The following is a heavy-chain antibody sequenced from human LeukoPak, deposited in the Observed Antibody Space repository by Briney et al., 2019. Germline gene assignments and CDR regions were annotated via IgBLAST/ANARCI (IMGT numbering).Heavy chain of an antibody. Sequence: ASVTVSCKASGGTFSSYAISWVRQAPGQGLEWVGRIIPILGIANYAQKFQGRVTITADKSTSTAYMELSSLRSEDTAVYYCARDPDIVVVPAALADYWGQGTLVTVSS. J-gene: IGHJ4*02. D-gene: IGHD2-2*01. CDR3: ARDPDIVVVPAALADY. CDR1: GGTFSSYA. CDR2: IIPILGIA. V-gene: IGHV1-69*04.